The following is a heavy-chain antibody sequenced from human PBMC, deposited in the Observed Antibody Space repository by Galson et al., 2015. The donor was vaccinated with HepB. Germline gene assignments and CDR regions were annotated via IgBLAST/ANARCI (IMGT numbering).Heavy chain of an antibody. CDR3: ARDSGDSSSSLDAFDI. CDR1: GFTFSSYG. D-gene: IGHD6-6*01. CDR2: IWYDGSNK. J-gene: IGHJ3*02. V-gene: IGHV3-33*01. Sequence: SLRLSCAASGFTFSSYGMHWVRQAPGKGLEWVAVIWYDGSNKYYADSVKGRFTISRDNSKNTLYLQMNSLRAEDTAVYYCARDSGDSSSSLDAFDIWGQGTMVTVSS.